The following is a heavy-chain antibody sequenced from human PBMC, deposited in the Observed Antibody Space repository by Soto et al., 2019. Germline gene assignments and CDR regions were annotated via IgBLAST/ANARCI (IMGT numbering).Heavy chain of an antibody. Sequence: PGGSLRLSCAACGFSFSSYGMHWVRQAPGRGLEWATVISNDGNRKYYGESVKGRFSVSRDNDKETLYLQMNGLRPEDTGVYYCAKDRRQLSALDMWGQGTTVTV. V-gene: IGHV3-30*18. J-gene: IGHJ3*02. CDR3: AKDRRQLSALDM. CDR1: GFSFSSYG. CDR2: ISNDGNRK.